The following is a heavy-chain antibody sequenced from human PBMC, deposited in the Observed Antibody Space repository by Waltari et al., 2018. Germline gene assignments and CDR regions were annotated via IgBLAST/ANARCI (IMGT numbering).Heavy chain of an antibody. Sequence: QVQLVQSGAEVRKPGSSVKVSCKASGGTFSSYAISWVRQAPGQGLEWMGRIIPIFGTANDSQKSQGRVTITADKSTSTAYMELSSLRSEDTAVYYCARSPSRGDGYWYFDLWGRGTLVTVSS. V-gene: IGHV1-69*08. CDR2: IIPIFGTA. J-gene: IGHJ2*01. CDR3: ARSPSRGDGYWYFDL. D-gene: IGHD2-21*01. CDR1: GGTFSSYA.